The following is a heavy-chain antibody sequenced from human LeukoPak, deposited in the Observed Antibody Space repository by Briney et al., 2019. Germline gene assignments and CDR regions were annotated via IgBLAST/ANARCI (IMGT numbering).Heavy chain of an antibody. J-gene: IGHJ5*02. CDR3: ASSGYSYGDAWFDP. Sequence: PGGSLRLSCAASGFTFSSYSMNWVRQAPGKGLEWVSSISSSSSYIYYADSVKGRFTISRDNAKNSLYLQMNSLRAEDTAVYYCASSGYSYGDAWFDPWGQGTLVTVSS. V-gene: IGHV3-21*01. CDR1: GFTFSSYS. CDR2: ISSSSSYI. D-gene: IGHD5-18*01.